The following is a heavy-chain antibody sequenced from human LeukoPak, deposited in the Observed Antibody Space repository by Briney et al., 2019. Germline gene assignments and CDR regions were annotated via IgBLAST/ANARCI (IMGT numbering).Heavy chain of an antibody. J-gene: IGHJ4*02. CDR2: IYTSGST. CDR1: GGSISSYY. CDR3: ALATVTTPASPLDY. D-gene: IGHD4-17*01. Sequence: SETLSLTRTVSGGSISSYYWSWIRQPAGKGLEWIGRIYTSGSTNYNPSLKSRVTMSVDTSKNQFSLKLSSVTAADTAVYYCALATVTTPASPLDYWGQGTLVTVSS. V-gene: IGHV4-4*07.